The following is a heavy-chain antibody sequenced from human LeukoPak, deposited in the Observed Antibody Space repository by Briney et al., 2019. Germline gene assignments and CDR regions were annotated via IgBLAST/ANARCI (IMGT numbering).Heavy chain of an antibody. Sequence: PGGSLRLSWEASGFTFSSYGMHGFGQAPGKGRDWVSSISSSSSYIYYADSVKGRFTISRDNAKNSLYLQMNSLRAEDTAVYYCARVWSSSWTPPDYWGQGTLVTVSS. CDR1: GFTFSSYG. V-gene: IGHV3-21*01. J-gene: IGHJ4*02. D-gene: IGHD6-13*01. CDR3: ARVWSSSWTPPDY. CDR2: ISSSSSYI.